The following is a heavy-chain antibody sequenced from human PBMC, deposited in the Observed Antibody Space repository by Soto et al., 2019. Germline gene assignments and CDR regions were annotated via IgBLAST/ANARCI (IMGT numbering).Heavy chain of an antibody. Sequence: EVQMLESGGGLVQPGGSLRLSCAASGFTFSSYAMSWVRQAPGKGLEWVSAISGSGGSTYYADSVKGRFTISRDNSKNTLYLQMNSLRAEDTAVYYCAKSSEWIFDSHAFDYWGQGTLVTVSS. V-gene: IGHV3-23*01. D-gene: IGHD3-3*01. CDR2: ISGSGGST. CDR3: AKSSEWIFDSHAFDY. J-gene: IGHJ4*02. CDR1: GFTFSSYA.